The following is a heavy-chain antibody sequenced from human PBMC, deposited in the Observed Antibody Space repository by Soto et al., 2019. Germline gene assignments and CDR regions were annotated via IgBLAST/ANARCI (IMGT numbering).Heavy chain of an antibody. J-gene: IGHJ6*02. CDR2: IYPGDSDT. CDR3: ARLGIAAAGTNYYGMDV. CDR1: GYSFTKYC. D-gene: IGHD6-13*01. V-gene: IGHV5-51*03. Sequence: GESLKISCKASGYSFTKYCIGWVRQMPGKGLEWMGIIYPGDSDTRYSPSFQGQVTISADKSISTAYLQWSSLRASDTAMYHCARLGIAAAGTNYYGMDVWGQGTTVTVSS.